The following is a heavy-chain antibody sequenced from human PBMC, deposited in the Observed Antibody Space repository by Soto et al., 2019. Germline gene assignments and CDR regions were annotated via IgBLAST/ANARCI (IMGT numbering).Heavy chain of an antibody. CDR2: IYYSGST. V-gene: IGHV4-59*01. Sequence: SETLSLTCTVSGDSISSYYWRWIRQPPGKGREWIGYIYYSGSTTYNPSLKSRVTISVDTSKNQFALKLSSVTAADTAVYYCARGPFRFLDNWFDPWGQGTLVTVSS. CDR1: GDSISSYY. J-gene: IGHJ5*02. CDR3: ARGPFRFLDNWFDP. D-gene: IGHD3-3*01.